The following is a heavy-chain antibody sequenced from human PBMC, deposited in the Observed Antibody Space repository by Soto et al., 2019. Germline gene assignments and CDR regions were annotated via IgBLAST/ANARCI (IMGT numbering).Heavy chain of an antibody. J-gene: IGHJ6*02. D-gene: IGHD2-2*03. CDR3: AKDLDIVVVLAAVGFYYYYGMDV. CDR2: ISGSGGST. Sequence: GGSLRLSCAASGFTFSSYAMSWVRQAPGKGLEWVSAISGSGGSTYYADSVKGRFTISRDNSKNTLYLQMNSLRAEDTAVYYCAKDLDIVVVLAAVGFYYYYGMDVWGQGTTVTVSS. CDR1: GFTFSSYA. V-gene: IGHV3-23*01.